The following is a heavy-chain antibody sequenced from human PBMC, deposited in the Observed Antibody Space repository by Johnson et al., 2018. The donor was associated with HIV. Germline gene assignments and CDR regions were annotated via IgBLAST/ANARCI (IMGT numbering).Heavy chain of an antibody. CDR2: ISWNSGSI. V-gene: IGHV3-9*01. Sequence: VQLVESGGGLVQPGRSLRLSCAASGFTFDDYAMHWVRQAPGKGPEWVSGISWNSGSIGYADSVKGRFTISRDNAKNSLYLQMNSLRVEDTALYYCAREDEGSTGYDSSGYYPFDIWGQGTMVTVSS. CDR1: GFTFDDYA. J-gene: IGHJ3*02. D-gene: IGHD3-22*01. CDR3: AREDEGSTGYDSSGYYPFDI.